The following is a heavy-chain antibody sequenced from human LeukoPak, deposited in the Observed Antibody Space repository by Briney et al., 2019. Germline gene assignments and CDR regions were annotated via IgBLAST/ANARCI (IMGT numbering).Heavy chain of an antibody. D-gene: IGHD3-22*01. V-gene: IGHV3-23*01. J-gene: IGHJ4*02. CDR3: ATDREGDPSAYYLV. Sequence: GSLRLPCAASGFTFSGYAMSWVRQAPGKGLEWVSTISDNGGRTYYADSVKGRFTISRDNSKNTLFLQMNSLRAEDSAVYYCATDREGDPSAYYLVGGQGTLITVSS. CDR2: ISDNGGRT. CDR1: GFTFSGYA.